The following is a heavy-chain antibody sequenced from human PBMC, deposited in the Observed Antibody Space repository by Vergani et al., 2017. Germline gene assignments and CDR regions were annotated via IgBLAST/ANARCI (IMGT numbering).Heavy chain of an antibody. Sequence: QVQLVQSGAEVKKPGSSVKVSCKASGGTFSSYAISWVRQAPGQGLEWMGRIIPILGTANYAQKFQGRVTITADESTSTAYMELSRLRSDATAVYYWARDEGGIAAADQLWGQGTLVTVSS. CDR2: IIPILGTA. J-gene: IGHJ4*02. D-gene: IGHD6-13*01. V-gene: IGHV1-69*11. CDR3: ARDEGGIAAADQL. CDR1: GGTFSSYA.